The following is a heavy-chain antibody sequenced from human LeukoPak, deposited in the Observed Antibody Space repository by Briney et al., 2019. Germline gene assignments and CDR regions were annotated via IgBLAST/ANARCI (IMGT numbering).Heavy chain of an antibody. Sequence: PGGSLRLSCATSGFTFSSYSMTWVRQAPGKGLDWVSSINSYSSDIYYADSVKGRSTISRDNAKNSLYLQMNSLRAEDTAVYCCARKRSPGAFDIWGQGTMVTVSS. CDR3: ARKRSPGAFDI. CDR2: INSYSSDI. V-gene: IGHV3-21*01. J-gene: IGHJ3*02. CDR1: GFTFSSYS.